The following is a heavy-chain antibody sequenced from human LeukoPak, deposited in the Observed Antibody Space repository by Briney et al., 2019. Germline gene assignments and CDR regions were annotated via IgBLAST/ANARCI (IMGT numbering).Heavy chain of an antibody. CDR3: ARDGVLLWFGELEVYYYGMDV. D-gene: IGHD3-10*01. CDR2: INTTTGNP. CDR1: GYTFTSYA. Sequence: GASVKVSCKASGYTFTSYAMNWVRQAPGQGLEWMGWINTTTGNPTYTQGFTGRFVFSLDTSVSTAYLQISSLKAEDTAVYYCARDGVLLWFGELEVYYYGMDVWGQGTTVTVSS. V-gene: IGHV7-4-1*02. J-gene: IGHJ6*02.